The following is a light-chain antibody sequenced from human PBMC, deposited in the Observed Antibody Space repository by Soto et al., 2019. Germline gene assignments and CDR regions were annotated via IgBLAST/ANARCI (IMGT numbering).Light chain of an antibody. CDR2: AAS. Sequence: EIVLTQSPGTLSLSPGERATLSCRASQSVGTSYLAWYRQKPGQAPRLLIYAASSRATGIPDRFTGSGSGTDFALTISRLEPEDFAVYFCQQHGSSPLTFGGGTKVEIK. CDR3: QQHGSSPLT. J-gene: IGKJ4*01. CDR1: QSVGTSY. V-gene: IGKV3-20*01.